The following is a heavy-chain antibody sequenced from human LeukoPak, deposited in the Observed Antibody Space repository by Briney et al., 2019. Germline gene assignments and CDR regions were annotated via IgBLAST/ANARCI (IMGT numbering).Heavy chain of an antibody. J-gene: IGHJ6*02. V-gene: IGHV3-21*01. Sequence: GGSLRLSCAASGFTFSSYSMNWVRQAPGKGLEWVSSISSSSSCIYYADSVKGRFTISRDNAKNSLYLQMNSLRAEDTAVYYCARGVVAAAGTYYYYYGMDVWGQGTTVTVSS. CDR3: ARGVVAAAGTYYYYYGMDV. CDR1: GFTFSSYS. CDR2: ISSSSSCI. D-gene: IGHD6-13*01.